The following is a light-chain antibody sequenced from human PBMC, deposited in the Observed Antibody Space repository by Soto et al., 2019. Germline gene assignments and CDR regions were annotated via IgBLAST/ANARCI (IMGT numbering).Light chain of an antibody. CDR2: DAS. CDR1: QSFSSY. CDR3: QQRSNWPPRVT. V-gene: IGKV3-11*01. J-gene: IGKJ5*01. Sequence: EIGLTQSPATLSLSPGERATLSCRASQSFSSYLAWYQQKPCQAPRLLIYDASNRATGIPARFSGSGSGTDFTLTISSLEPEDFAVYYCQQRSNWPPRVTFGQGTRLEIK.